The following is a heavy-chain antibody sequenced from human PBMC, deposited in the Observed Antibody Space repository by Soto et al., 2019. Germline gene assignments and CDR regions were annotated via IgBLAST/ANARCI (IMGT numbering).Heavy chain of an antibody. J-gene: IGHJ4*02. V-gene: IGHV4-34*01. CDR1: GKSLSGYY. CDR2: INHSGNN. D-gene: IGHD1-26*01. Sequence: QVQLQQWGAGLLKPSETLSLTCAVYGKSLSGYYWSWIRQPPGKALEWIGEINHSGNNNYNPSLKSRVTISVDTSKNQLFQNLSSATAADTAMYYCARHHVRGRTIAGAAEFWGQGTLVTVSS. CDR3: ARHHVRGRTIAGAAEF.